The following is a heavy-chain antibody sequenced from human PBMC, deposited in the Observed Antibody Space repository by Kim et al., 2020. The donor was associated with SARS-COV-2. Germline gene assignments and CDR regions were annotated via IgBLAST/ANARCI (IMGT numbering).Heavy chain of an antibody. CDR3: EGRGAFSY. V-gene: IGHV3-23*01. J-gene: IGHJ4*02. Sequence: GGSLRLSCAASGFTLSNNAMTWVRQAPEKGLEWVSDIRGGGDTYYADSVKGRFTFSRDDSQNVLFLQMDSLRADETALYYWEGRGAFSYWGQGAL. D-gene: IGHD1-26*01. CDR1: GFTLSNNA. CDR2: IRGGGDT.